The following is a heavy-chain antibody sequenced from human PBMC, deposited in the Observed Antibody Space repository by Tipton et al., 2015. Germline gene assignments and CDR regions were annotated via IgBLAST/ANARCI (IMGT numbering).Heavy chain of an antibody. J-gene: IGHJ3*02. CDR2: ISRSGNT. CDR1: AYSISSDYY. D-gene: IGHD1/OR15-1a*01. V-gene: IGHV4-38-2*01. CDR3: ARFGTTPATDDAFDI. Sequence: TLSLTCAVSAYSISSDYYWGWIRQPPGKGLEWIGSISRSGNTYYNPSLKSRVTISADMSKNQFSLRLSSVTAADTAVYYCARFGTTPATDDAFDIWGQGTMVTVSS.